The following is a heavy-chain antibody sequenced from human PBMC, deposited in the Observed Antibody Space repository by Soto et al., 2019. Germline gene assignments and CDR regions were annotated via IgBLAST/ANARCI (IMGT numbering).Heavy chain of an antibody. CDR3: AKNLLRVVYGEGYYFDY. CDR2: ISGSGGST. J-gene: IGHJ4*02. D-gene: IGHD4-17*01. CDR1: GFTFSSYA. Sequence: GGSMRLSCAASGFTFSSYAMSWVRQAPGKGLEWVSAISGSGGSTYYADSVKGRFTISRDNSKNTLYLQMNSLRAEDTAVYYCAKNLLRVVYGEGYYFDYWGQGTLVTVS. V-gene: IGHV3-23*01.